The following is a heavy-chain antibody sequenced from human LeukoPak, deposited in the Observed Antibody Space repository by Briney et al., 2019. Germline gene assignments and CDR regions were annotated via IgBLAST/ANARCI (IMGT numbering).Heavy chain of an antibody. J-gene: IGHJ4*02. CDR3: ARESRSSPTYYFDY. CDR2: ISYDGSNK. CDR1: GFTFSSYA. D-gene: IGHD3-10*01. V-gene: IGHV3-30-3*01. Sequence: GGSLRLSCAASGFTFSSYAMHWVRQAPGKGLEWVAVISYDGSNKYYADSVKGRSTISRDNSKNTLYLQMNSLRVEDTAVYYCARESRSSPTYYFDYWGQGTLATVSS.